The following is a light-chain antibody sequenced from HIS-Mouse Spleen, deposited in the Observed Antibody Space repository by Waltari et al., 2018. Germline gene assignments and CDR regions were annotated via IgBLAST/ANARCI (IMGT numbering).Light chain of an antibody. V-gene: IGLV3-10*01. Sequence: SYELTQPPSVSVSPVQTARIPCSGDALPKNYSYWYQQKSGQAPVLVTYEDSKRPPGIPERFSGSSSGTMATLTISGAQVEDEADYYCYSTDSSGNHRVFGGGTKLTVL. CDR2: EDS. CDR1: ALPKNY. J-gene: IGLJ2*01. CDR3: YSTDSSGNHRV.